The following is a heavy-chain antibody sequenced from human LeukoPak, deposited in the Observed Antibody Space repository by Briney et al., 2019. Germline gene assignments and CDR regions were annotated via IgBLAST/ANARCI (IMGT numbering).Heavy chain of an antibody. V-gene: IGHV4-4*07. Sequence: SETLSLTCTVSGGSISSYYWSWIRQPAGKGLEWIGRIYTSGSTNYNPSLKSRVTMSVHTSKNQYSLKLRSVTAADTVVYYCARDRSSSWIFDYWGEGTLVTVSS. CDR2: IYTSGST. D-gene: IGHD6-13*01. CDR3: ARDRSSSWIFDY. J-gene: IGHJ4*02. CDR1: GGSISSYY.